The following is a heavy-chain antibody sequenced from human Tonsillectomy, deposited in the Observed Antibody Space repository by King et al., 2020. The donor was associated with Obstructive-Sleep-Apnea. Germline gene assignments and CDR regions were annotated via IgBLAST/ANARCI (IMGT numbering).Heavy chain of an antibody. CDR2: IKEDGSEK. V-gene: IGHV3-7*03. CDR3: GGGGYMDY. CDR1: GFSFSAYW. Sequence: DVQLVESGGDLVQPGGSLRLSCAASGFSFSAYWMTWVRQAPGRGLEWVANIKEDGSEKYYVDSIKGRFTISRDNAKNSLYLQMNSLRAEDTAVYYCGGGGYMDYWGQGTLVTVSS. J-gene: IGHJ4*02. D-gene: IGHD3-16*01.